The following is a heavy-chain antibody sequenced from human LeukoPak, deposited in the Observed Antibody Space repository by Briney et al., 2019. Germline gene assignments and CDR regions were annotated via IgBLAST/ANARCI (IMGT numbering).Heavy chain of an antibody. CDR2: IYYSGST. CDR3: ARDSNLAAAGTGRFYYFDY. V-gene: IGHV4-59*01. CDR1: GGSISNYY. Sequence: SETLSLTCTVSGGSISNYYWSWIRQPPGKGLEWIGYIYYSGSTNYNPSLKSRVTISVETSKNQFSLKLSSVTAAATAVYYCARDSNLAAAGTGRFYYFDYWGQGTLVTVSS. J-gene: IGHJ4*02. D-gene: IGHD6-13*01.